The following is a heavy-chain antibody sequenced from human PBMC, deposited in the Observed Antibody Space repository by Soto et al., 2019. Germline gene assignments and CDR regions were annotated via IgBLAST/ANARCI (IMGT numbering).Heavy chain of an antibody. Sequence: QVQLVESGGGVVQPGRSLRLSCAASGFTFSSYGMHWVRQAPGKGLEWVAVIWYDGSNKYYADSVKGRFTISRDNSKNTLYLQMNSLRAEDTAVYYCARVRAIFGVVADWYFDLWGRGTLVTVSS. CDR3: ARVRAIFGVVADWYFDL. J-gene: IGHJ2*01. V-gene: IGHV3-33*01. CDR1: GFTFSSYG. CDR2: IWYDGSNK. D-gene: IGHD3-3*01.